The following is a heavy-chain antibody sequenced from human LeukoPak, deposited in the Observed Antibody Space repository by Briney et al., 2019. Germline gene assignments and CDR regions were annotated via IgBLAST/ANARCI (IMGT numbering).Heavy chain of an antibody. V-gene: IGHV3-21*01. CDR3: AKDRGGSGSYLFS. Sequence: GGSLRLSCGASGFTFSNYGMLWVRQAPGKGLEWVSSISTSSSYIYYADSVKGRFTISRDNAKNSLYLQMNSLRAEDTAVYYCAKDRGGSGSYLFSWGQGTLVTVSS. D-gene: IGHD3-10*01. CDR2: ISTSSSYI. J-gene: IGHJ4*02. CDR1: GFTFSNYG.